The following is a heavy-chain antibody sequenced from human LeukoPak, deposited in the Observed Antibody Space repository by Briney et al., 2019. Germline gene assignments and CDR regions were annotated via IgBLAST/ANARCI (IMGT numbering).Heavy chain of an antibody. Sequence: QPGGSLRLSCAASGFTFSSYWMHWVRQAPGKGLVWVSRIASDGSSTTYADSVKGRFTISRDNAKNTLYLQMNSLRAEDTAVYYCAKDRSTYYYDSSGYYPDAFDIWGQGTMVTVSS. V-gene: IGHV3-74*01. CDR2: IASDGSST. D-gene: IGHD3-22*01. CDR3: AKDRSTYYYDSSGYYPDAFDI. J-gene: IGHJ3*02. CDR1: GFTFSSYW.